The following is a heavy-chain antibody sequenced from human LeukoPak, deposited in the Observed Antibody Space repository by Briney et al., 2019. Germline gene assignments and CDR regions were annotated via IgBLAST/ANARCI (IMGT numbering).Heavy chain of an antibody. CDR1: GGSISSGGHS. Sequence: SETLSLTCTVSGGSISSGGHSWSWIRQPPGKGLEWIGYIYHSGSGSTYYNPSLKSRVTISVDTSKNQFSLKLSSVTAADTAVYYCARNDYGDYVEDYWGQGTLVTVSS. CDR3: ARNDYGDYVEDY. CDR2: IYHSGSGST. J-gene: IGHJ4*02. D-gene: IGHD4-17*01. V-gene: IGHV4-30-2*02.